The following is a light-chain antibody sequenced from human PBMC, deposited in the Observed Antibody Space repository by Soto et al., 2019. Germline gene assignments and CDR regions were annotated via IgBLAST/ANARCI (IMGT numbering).Light chain of an antibody. Sequence: QSVLTQPPSASGTPGQRVTVSCSGSSSNIASNTVNWYQQLPGTAPKLLIHSNDQRPSGVPDRFSASKSGTSASLAISGLQSEDEADYYCASWDDSLNGHVFGTGTKVTVL. CDR1: SSNIASNT. J-gene: IGLJ1*01. CDR3: ASWDDSLNGHV. CDR2: SND. V-gene: IGLV1-44*01.